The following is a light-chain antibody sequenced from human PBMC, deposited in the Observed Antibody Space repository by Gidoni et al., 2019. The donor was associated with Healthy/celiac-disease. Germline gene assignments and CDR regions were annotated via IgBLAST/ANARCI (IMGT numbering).Light chain of an antibody. CDR1: QSISSY. CDR3: QQSYSTPEGFT. V-gene: IGKV1-39*01. CDR2: AAS. J-gene: IGKJ3*01. Sequence: DIQMTQSPSSLSASVGDRVTITCRASQSISSYLNWYQQKPGKAPKLLIYAASSLQSGVTSRLSGSGSGTDFTLTISSLQPEDFATYYCQQSYSTPEGFTFGPXTKVDIK.